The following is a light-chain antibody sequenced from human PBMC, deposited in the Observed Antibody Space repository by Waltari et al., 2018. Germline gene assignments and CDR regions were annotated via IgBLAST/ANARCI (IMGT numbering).Light chain of an antibody. V-gene: IGKV3-20*01. CDR1: QSVSTSY. Sequence: IVLTQSPGPLSLSPGDVATLSCRTSQSVSTSYVAWYQQKPGQAPRPLIYDTSSRATGIPDRFSGSGSGTDFTLTISSLKPEDFAVYYCQLYDSAWTFGQGTKVEIK. CDR2: DTS. CDR3: QLYDSAWT. J-gene: IGKJ1*01.